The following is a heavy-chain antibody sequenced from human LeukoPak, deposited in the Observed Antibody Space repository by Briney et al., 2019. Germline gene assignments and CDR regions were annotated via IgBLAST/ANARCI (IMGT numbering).Heavy chain of an antibody. D-gene: IGHD1-26*01. CDR2: IYYSGST. CDR3: ASQWGSGNYGMDV. CDR1: GGSISSGGYY. V-gene: IGHV4-31*03. J-gene: IGHJ6*04. Sequence: PSQTLSLTCTVSGGSISSGGYYWSWIRQHPGKGLEWIGYIYYSGSTYYNPSLKSRVTISVDMSKNQFSLKLSSVTAADTAVYYCASQWGSGNYGMDVWGKGTTVTVSS.